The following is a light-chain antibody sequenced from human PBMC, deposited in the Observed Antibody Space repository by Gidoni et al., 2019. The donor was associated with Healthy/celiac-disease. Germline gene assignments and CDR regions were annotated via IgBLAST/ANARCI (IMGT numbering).Light chain of an antibody. J-gene: IGKJ1*01. Sequence: DIQMTQSPSTLSASVGDRVTITCRASQSISNWLAWYQQKPGKAPKRLIYKASSLESGVTSRFSGSGSGTEFTLTISSLQPDDFATYYCQQYNSYPWTFGQGTKVEIK. CDR2: KAS. V-gene: IGKV1-5*03. CDR3: QQYNSYPWT. CDR1: QSISNW.